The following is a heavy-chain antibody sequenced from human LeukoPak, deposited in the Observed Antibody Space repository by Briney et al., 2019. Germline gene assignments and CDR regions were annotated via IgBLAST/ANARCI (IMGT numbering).Heavy chain of an antibody. Sequence: PSETLSLTCAVYGGSFSGYYWSWIRQPPGKGLEWIGEINHSGSTNYNPSLKSRVTISVDTSKNQFSLKLSSVTAADTAVYFCARQGSISAFDFWGRGTLVTVSS. D-gene: IGHD2-21*01. CDR1: GGSFSGYY. V-gene: IGHV4-34*01. CDR3: ARQGSISAFDF. J-gene: IGHJ4*02. CDR2: INHSGST.